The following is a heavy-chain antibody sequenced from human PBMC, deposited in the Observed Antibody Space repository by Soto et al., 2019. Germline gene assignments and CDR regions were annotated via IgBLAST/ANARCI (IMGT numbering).Heavy chain of an antibody. D-gene: IGHD1-1*01. V-gene: IGHV3-23*01. CDR2: INGFGDRT. J-gene: IGHJ6*02. CDR3: ANVDWNYGKDA. CDR1: GLTFRSYA. Sequence: EVQLLESGGGLVQPGGSLRLSCAASGLTFRSYAMSWVRQAPGKGLEWVSGINGFGDRTNYADSVKGRFTISRDNSKNTLYLQMNSLRVDDTAIYYCANVDWNYGKDAWGQGTTVTVSS.